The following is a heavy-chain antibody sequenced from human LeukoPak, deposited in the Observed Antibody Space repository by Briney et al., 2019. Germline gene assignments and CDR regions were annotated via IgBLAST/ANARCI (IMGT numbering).Heavy chain of an antibody. CDR1: GDSVSSNSAA. D-gene: IGHD3-22*01. CDR3: ARTPYYYDSSGYSYYFDY. CDR2: TYYRSKWYN. V-gene: IGHV6-1*01. Sequence: SQTLSLICAISGDSVSSNSAAWNWIRQSPSRGLEWLGRTYYRSKWYNDYAVSVKSRITINPDTSKNQFSLQLNSVTPEDTAVYYCARTPYYYDSSGYSYYFDYWGQGTLVTVSS. J-gene: IGHJ4*02.